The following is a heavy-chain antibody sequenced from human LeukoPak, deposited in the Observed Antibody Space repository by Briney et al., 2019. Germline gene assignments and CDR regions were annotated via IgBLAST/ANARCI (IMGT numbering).Heavy chain of an antibody. D-gene: IGHD4-17*01. J-gene: IGHJ4*02. CDR2: IYTSGST. V-gene: IGHV4-61*02. CDR3: ARSYGDYSAPFDY. CDR1: GGSISSGSYY. Sequence: SETLSLTCTVSGGSISSGSYYWSWIRQTAGKGLEWIGRIYTSGSTNYNPSLKSRVTISVDTSKNQFSLKLSSVTAADTAVYYCARSYGDYSAPFDYWGQGTLVTVSS.